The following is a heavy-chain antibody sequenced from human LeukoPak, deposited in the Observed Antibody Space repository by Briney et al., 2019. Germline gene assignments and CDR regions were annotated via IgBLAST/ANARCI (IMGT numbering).Heavy chain of an antibody. CDR2: ISYDGSNK. J-gene: IGHJ4*02. V-gene: IGHV3-30*18. CDR3: VKEDIVVVVAAIDY. D-gene: IGHD2-15*01. CDR1: GFTFSSYG. Sequence: QAGGSLRLSCAASGFTFSSYGMHWVRQAPGKGLEWVAVISYDGSNKYYADSVKGRFTISRDNSKNTLYLQMNSLRAEDTAVYYCVKEDIVVVVAAIDYWGQGTLVTVSS.